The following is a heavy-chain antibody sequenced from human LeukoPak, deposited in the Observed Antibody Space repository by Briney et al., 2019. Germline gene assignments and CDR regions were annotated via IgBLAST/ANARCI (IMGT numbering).Heavy chain of an antibody. CDR1: GGSFSGYY. Sequence: SETLSLTRAVYGGSFSGYYWSWIRQPPGKGLEWIGEINHSGSTNYNPSLKSRVTISVDTSKNQFSLKLSSVTAADTAVYYCARVSTSWISPVYFDYWGQGTLVTVSS. V-gene: IGHV4-34*01. CDR2: INHSGST. CDR3: ARVSTSWISPVYFDY. D-gene: IGHD2-2*01. J-gene: IGHJ4*02.